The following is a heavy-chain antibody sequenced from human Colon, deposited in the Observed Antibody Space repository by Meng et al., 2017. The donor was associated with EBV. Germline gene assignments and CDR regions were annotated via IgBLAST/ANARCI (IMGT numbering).Heavy chain of an antibody. Sequence: QVQPPVAGAGLVKPSETLSLPCAVSGGSISSVYWWTWVRQSPGKGLEWIGEIYHSGSTNYNPSLKSRVTISVDKSKNQFSLKLTSVTAADTAVYYCARGGYYSFDYWGQRTLVTVSS. CDR2: IYHSGST. J-gene: IGHJ4*02. V-gene: IGHV4-4*02. CDR3: ARGGYYSFDY. D-gene: IGHD5-18*01. CDR1: GGSISSVYW.